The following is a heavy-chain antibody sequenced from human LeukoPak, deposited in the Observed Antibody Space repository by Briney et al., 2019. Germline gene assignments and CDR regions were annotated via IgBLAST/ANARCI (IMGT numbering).Heavy chain of an antibody. J-gene: IGHJ6*02. Sequence: GASLQISCKSSGYSFTNYWIGLVRPMPGKGLEWMGIIYSPSFQGQVTISADKSISTAYLQWISLKASDTAICYCARSDQLKWFGNTRRPYYYGVDVWGRGTTVTVSS. CDR2: IY. D-gene: IGHD3-10*01. V-gene: IGHV5-51*01. CDR3: ARSDQLKWFGNTRRPYYYGVDV. CDR1: GYSFTNYW.